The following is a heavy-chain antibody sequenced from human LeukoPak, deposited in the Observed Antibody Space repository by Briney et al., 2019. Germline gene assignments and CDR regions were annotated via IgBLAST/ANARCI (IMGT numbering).Heavy chain of an antibody. CDR1: GYTFTSYA. CDR3: ATSAGLRYFDWGFDY. D-gene: IGHD3-9*01. V-gene: IGHV1-3*01. Sequence: ASVKVSCKASGYTFTSYAMHWVRQAPGQRLEWMGWINAGNGNTKYSQKFQGRVTITRDTSASTAYMELSSLRSEDTAVYYCATSAGLRYFDWGFDYWGRGTLVTVSS. J-gene: IGHJ4*02. CDR2: INAGNGNT.